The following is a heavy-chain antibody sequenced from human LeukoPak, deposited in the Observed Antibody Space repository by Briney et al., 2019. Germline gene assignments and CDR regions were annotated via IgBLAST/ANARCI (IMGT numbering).Heavy chain of an antibody. CDR1: GFTFSSYA. V-gene: IGHV3-23*01. J-gene: IGHJ3*02. CDR3: AKDRLWFGELHGAFDI. Sequence: GGSLRLSCAASGFTFSSYAMSWVRQAPGKGLEWVSAISGSGGSTYYADSVKGRFTISRDSSKNTLYLQMNSLRAEDTAVYYCAKDRLWFGELHGAFDIWGQGTMVTVSS. CDR2: ISGSGGST. D-gene: IGHD3-10*01.